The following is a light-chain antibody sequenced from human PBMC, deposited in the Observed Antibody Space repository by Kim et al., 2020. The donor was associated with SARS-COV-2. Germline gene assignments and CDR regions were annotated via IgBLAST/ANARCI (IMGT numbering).Light chain of an antibody. Sequence: QSALTQPASVSGSPGQSITISCTGTSSDIGGYNYVSWYQQHPGKAPKLLISDVRHRPSGVSIRFSGSKSGNTASLTISGLQTDDEGDYYCTSYTSTSAHVVFGGGTQLTVL. CDR2: DVR. CDR3: TSYTSTSAHVV. V-gene: IGLV2-14*03. CDR1: SSDIGGYNY. J-gene: IGLJ2*01.